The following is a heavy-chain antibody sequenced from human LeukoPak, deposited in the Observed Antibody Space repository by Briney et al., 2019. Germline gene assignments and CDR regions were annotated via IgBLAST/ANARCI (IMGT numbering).Heavy chain of an antibody. D-gene: IGHD2-2*01. J-gene: IGHJ4*02. V-gene: IGHV3-30*04. CDR2: ISYDGSNK. CDR3: ARDSAKYCSSTSCHQFDY. CDR1: GFTFSSYA. Sequence: PGRSLRLSCAASGFTFSSYAMHWGRQAPGRGLEWGAVISYDGSNKYYADSVKGRFTISRDNSKNTLYLQMNSLRAEDTAVYYCARDSAKYCSSTSCHQFDYWGQGTLVTVSS.